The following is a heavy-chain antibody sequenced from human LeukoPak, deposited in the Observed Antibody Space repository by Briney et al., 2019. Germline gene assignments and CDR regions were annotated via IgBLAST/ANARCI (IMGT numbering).Heavy chain of an antibody. Sequence: PGGSLRLSCTAFGFTFNNYIMHWVRQAPGKGLEWVAVISSDGSDKYYADSVKGRFTISRDKSKNTLYLQMNSLRAEDTAVYYCAKDQCTSTSCYKGDYWGQGTLVTVSS. CDR1: GFTFNNYI. CDR3: AKDQCTSTSCYKGDY. V-gene: IGHV3-30-3*01. J-gene: IGHJ4*02. D-gene: IGHD2-2*02. CDR2: ISSDGSDK.